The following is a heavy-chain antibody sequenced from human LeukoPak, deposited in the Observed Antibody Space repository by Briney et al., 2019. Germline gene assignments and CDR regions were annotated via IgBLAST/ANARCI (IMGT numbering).Heavy chain of an antibody. D-gene: IGHD2/OR15-2a*01. Sequence: PGGSLRLSCAASGLTVSSNYMTWVRQAPGKGLEWVSVIYSDGSTYYAESVKGRFTISRDNSKNTLYLQMNSLRAEDTAVYYCAKDRSTLSPLEDWGQGTLVTVS. J-gene: IGHJ4*02. V-gene: IGHV3-66*01. CDR1: GLTVSSNY. CDR3: AKDRSTLSPLED. CDR2: IYSDGST.